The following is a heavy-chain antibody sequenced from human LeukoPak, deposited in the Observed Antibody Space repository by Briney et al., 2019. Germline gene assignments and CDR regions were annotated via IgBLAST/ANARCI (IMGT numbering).Heavy chain of an antibody. CDR1: GYTFTGFY. J-gene: IGHJ4*02. V-gene: IGHV1-46*01. D-gene: IGHD3-22*01. Sequence: ASVKVSCKASGYTFTGFYMHWVRQAPGQGLEWMGMINPSSGRTSYALKFQGRVTMTRATSASTVYMDLSSLRSEDTAAYYRARGRGNYDSSGYQYSDHWGQGTLVTVSS. CDR2: INPSSGRT. CDR3: ARGRGNYDSSGYQYSDH.